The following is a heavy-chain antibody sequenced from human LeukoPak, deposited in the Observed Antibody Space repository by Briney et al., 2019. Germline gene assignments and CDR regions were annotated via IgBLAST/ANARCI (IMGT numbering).Heavy chain of an antibody. CDR1: GFNFRDYD. Sequence: GGSLGLSCAASGFNFRDYDITWVRQAPGKGLEWVASISASGATTNYADSVRSRFTIFRDNSNKVTYLRMNSLSAEDTAVYYCARSINYSNYLLDSWGQGTRVTVSS. CDR2: ISASGATT. J-gene: IGHJ4*02. V-gene: IGHV3-23*01. D-gene: IGHD4-11*01. CDR3: ARSINYSNYLLDS.